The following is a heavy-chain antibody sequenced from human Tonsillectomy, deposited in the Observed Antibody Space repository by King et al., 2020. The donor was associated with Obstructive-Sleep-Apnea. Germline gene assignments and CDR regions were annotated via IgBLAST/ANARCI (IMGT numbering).Heavy chain of an antibody. CDR1: GFTFDDYA. V-gene: IGHV3-9*01. J-gene: IGHJ4*02. D-gene: IGHD2-2*01. Sequence: VQLVESGGGLVQPGRSLRLSCEASGFTFDDYAMHWVRQAPGKGLEWVSAISWDSGSIGYADSVKGRFTMSRDNAKNSLYLQMNGLRAEDTALYYCAKGKRGSTSWYFDYWGQGTLVTVSS. CDR2: ISWDSGSI. CDR3: AKGKRGSTSWYFDY.